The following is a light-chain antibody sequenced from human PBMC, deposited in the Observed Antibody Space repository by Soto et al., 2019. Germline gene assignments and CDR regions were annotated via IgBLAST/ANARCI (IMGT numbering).Light chain of an antibody. V-gene: IGKV3-15*01. CDR2: DKS. CDR1: QSVSIH. CDR3: QEYNNWPQT. Sequence: VMTQSPGTLSLSLGDRATLSCRASQSVSIHLAWYQQKPGQAPRLLIYDKSTRATGIPDRFSGSGSGTDFTLTISGLQSEDFAVYYSQEYNNWPQTFGQGTKVDI. J-gene: IGKJ1*01.